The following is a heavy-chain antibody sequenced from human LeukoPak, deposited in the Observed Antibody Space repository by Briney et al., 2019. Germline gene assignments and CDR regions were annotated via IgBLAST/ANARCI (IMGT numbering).Heavy chain of an antibody. CDR1: GDSLSSYY. V-gene: IGHV4-59*12. D-gene: IGHD6-13*01. Sequence: SETLSLTCSVSGDSLSSYYWSWIRQPPGKTLEWIGYIFYSGNLKYNPSLKSRVTMSRDTSKNQVSLKLSSVTAADTAVYYCARVAQQLRTYIDYWGQGTLVTVSS. J-gene: IGHJ4*02. CDR2: IFYSGNL. CDR3: ARVAQQLRTYIDY.